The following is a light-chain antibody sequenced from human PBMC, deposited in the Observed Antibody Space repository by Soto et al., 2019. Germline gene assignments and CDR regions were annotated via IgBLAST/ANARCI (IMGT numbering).Light chain of an antibody. J-gene: IGLJ2*01. Sequence: HLVLTQSPSASASLGASVKLTCTLSSGHSTYAIAWHQQQPEKGPRYLMKVNSDGSHIKGDGIPDRFSGSSSGAERYLTISSLHSEDEADYYCQTWGPGISVVFGGGTKVTVL. CDR1: SGHSTYA. CDR2: VNSDGSH. V-gene: IGLV4-69*01. CDR3: QTWGPGISVV.